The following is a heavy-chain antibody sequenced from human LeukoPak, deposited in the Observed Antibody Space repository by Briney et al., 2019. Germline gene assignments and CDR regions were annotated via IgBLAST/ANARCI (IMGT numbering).Heavy chain of an antibody. CDR2: IYHSGST. CDR1: GGSISSGGYS. J-gene: IGHJ1*01. CDR3: ARGDAEYFQH. Sequence: KSSQTLSLTCAVSGGSISSGGYSWSWIRQPPGKGLEWIGYIYHSGSTYYNPSLKSRVTISVDRSKNQFSLNLTSVTAADTAVYYCARGDAEYFQHWGQGTLVTVSS. V-gene: IGHV4-30-2*01. D-gene: IGHD2-21*02.